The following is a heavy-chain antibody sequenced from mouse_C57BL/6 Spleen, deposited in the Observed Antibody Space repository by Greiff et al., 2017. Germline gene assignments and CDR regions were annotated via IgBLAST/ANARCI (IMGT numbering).Heavy chain of an antibody. V-gene: IGHV5-9-1*02. CDR1: GFTFSSYA. CDR3: TRGGYLDYFDY. J-gene: IGHJ2*01. Sequence: EVNVVESGEGLVKPGGSLKLSCAASGFTFSSYAMSWVRQTPEKRLEWVAYISSGGDYIYYADTVKGRFTISRDNARNTLYLQMSSLKSEDTAMYYCTRGGYLDYFDYWGQGTTLTVSS. CDR2: ISSGGDYI. D-gene: IGHD2-14*01.